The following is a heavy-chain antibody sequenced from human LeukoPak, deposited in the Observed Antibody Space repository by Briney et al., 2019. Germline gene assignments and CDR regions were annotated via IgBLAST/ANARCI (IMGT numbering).Heavy chain of an antibody. V-gene: IGHV4-30-2*01. Sequence: SQTLSLTCAVSGGSISSGGYSWSWIRQPPGKGLEWIGYIYQSGSSYCNPSLKSRVTISVDRSKNQFSLKLSSVTAADTAVYYCARQSLSDFWSGYYFWFDPWGQGTLVTVSS. D-gene: IGHD3-3*01. CDR1: GGSISSGGYS. J-gene: IGHJ5*02. CDR3: ARQSLSDFWSGYYFWFDP. CDR2: IYQSGSS.